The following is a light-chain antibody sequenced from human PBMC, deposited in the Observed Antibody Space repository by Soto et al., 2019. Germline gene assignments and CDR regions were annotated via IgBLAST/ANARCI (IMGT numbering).Light chain of an antibody. CDR1: SSDVGGYNY. CDR3: CSYAGSYTWV. J-gene: IGLJ3*02. Sequence: QSALTQPPSASGSPGQSVTISCTGTSSDVGGYNYVSWYQHHPGKAPKLMIYDVSKRPSGVPDRFSGSKSGNTASLTISGLQAEDEADYYCCSYAGSYTWVFGGGTKLTVL. CDR2: DVS. V-gene: IGLV2-11*01.